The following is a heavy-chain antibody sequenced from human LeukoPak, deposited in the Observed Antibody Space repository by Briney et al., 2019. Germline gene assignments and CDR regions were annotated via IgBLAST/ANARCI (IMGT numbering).Heavy chain of an antibody. J-gene: IGHJ5*02. CDR3: ARYCSSTNCYKGGFDP. V-gene: IGHV4-31*03. CDR2: IYYSGST. Sequence: SETLSLTCTVSGDSISSGGYYWSWIRQHPGRGLEWIGYIYYSGSTYSNPSLKSRVTISVDTSKNQFSLNLSSVTAADTAVYYCARYCSSTNCYKGGFDPWGQGTLVTVSS. D-gene: IGHD2-2*02. CDR1: GDSISSGGYY.